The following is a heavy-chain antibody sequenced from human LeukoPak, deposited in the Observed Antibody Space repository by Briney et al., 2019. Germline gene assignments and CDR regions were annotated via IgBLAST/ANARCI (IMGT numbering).Heavy chain of an antibody. J-gene: IGHJ4*02. CDR1: GFTFDDYG. CDR3: ARVKRRYCSGGSCSVDY. Sequence: GGSLRLSCAASGFTFDDYGMSWVRQAPGKGLEWVSGINWNGGRAGHADSVKGRFTISRDNAKNSLYLQMNSLRAEDTAVYYCARVKRRYCSGGSCSVDYWGQGTLVTVSS. CDR2: INWNGGRA. V-gene: IGHV3-20*04. D-gene: IGHD2-15*01.